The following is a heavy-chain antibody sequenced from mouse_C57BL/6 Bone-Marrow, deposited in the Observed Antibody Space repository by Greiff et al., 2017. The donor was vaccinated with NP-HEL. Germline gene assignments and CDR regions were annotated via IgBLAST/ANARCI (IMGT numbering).Heavy chain of an antibody. Sequence: EVKLQESGGGLVQSGRSLRLSCATSGFTFSDFYMEWVRQAPGKGLEWIAASRNKANDYTTEYSASVKGRFIVSRDTSQSILYLQMNALRAEDTAIYYCARSIYYDYDDGAMDYWGQGTSVTVSS. D-gene: IGHD2-4*01. J-gene: IGHJ4*01. V-gene: IGHV7-1*01. CDR3: ARSIYYDYDDGAMDY. CDR1: GFTFSDFY. CDR2: SRNKANDYTT.